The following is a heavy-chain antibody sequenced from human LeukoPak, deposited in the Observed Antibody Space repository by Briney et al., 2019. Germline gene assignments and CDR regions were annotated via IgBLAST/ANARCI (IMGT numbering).Heavy chain of an antibody. CDR1: GFTFSSYA. CDR2: ISGSGGHT. CDR3: SKVYYCARSHHYYYYYYMDV. Sequence: GGSLRLSCAASGFTFSSYAMSWVRQAPGKGLEWVSAISGSGGHTYHADTLKGRFTISRDNSKNTLYLQMNSLRAEDTAVYYYSKVYYCARSHHYYYYYYMDVWGKGTTVTVSS. D-gene: IGHD2/OR15-2a*01. J-gene: IGHJ6*03. V-gene: IGHV3-23*01.